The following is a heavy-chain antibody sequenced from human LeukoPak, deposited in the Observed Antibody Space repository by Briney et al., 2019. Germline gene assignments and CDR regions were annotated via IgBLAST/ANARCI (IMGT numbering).Heavy chain of an antibody. J-gene: IGHJ4*02. Sequence: SGTLSLTCGVSGGSISNTNWGSWVRQPPGQGLEWIGKISLTGLTHYNPSIESRVTVSIDKSKNQLSLNLTSVTAADTAVYYCSRENGAFSPFGYWGQGTLVT. CDR2: ISLTGLT. CDR3: SRENGAFSPFGY. D-gene: IGHD2-8*01. V-gene: IGHV4-4*02. CDR1: GGSISNTNW.